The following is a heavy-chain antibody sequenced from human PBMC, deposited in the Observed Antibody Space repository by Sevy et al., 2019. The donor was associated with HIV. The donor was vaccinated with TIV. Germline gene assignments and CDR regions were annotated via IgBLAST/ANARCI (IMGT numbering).Heavy chain of an antibody. Sequence: GGSLRLSCAASGFTFSSYAMHWVRQAPGKGLEWVAVISYDGSNKYYADSVKGRFTISRDNSKNTLYLQMNSLGAEDTAVYYCLLSSSTAYPFDYWGQGTLVTVSS. CDR3: LLSSSTAYPFDY. V-gene: IGHV3-30-3*01. CDR1: GFTFSSYA. D-gene: IGHD6-6*01. CDR2: ISYDGSNK. J-gene: IGHJ4*02.